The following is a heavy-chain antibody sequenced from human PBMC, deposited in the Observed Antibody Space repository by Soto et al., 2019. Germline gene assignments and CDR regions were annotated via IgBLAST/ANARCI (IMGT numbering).Heavy chain of an antibody. CDR1: GGSFSGYY. D-gene: IGHD1-26*01. CDR3: ASGGALRPNGHVPLAF. J-gene: IGHJ4*02. V-gene: IGHV4-34*01. CDR2: ISSSGRT. Sequence: PSETLSLTCAVYGGSFSGYYWSWIRQHPGKGLEWIGYISSSGRTYYNPSLKSRVSMSLDTSENQFSLNVSSVTAADTAVYFCASGGALRPNGHVPLAFWGQGTLVTVSS.